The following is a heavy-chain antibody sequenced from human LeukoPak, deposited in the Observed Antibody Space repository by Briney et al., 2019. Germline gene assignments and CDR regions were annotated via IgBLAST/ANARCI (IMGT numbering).Heavy chain of an antibody. CDR3: ARVVPGPYNRFDP. CDR1: GYTFTTYD. D-gene: IGHD3-10*02. V-gene: IGHV1-8*01. Sequence: GASVKVSFKASGYTFTTYDINWVRQPTGQGLEWMGWMNPNSGSTGYAQQFQGRVTMTWNTAISTAYMELSSLRSEDTAVYFCARVVPGPYNRFDPWGQGTLATVYS. J-gene: IGHJ5*02. CDR2: MNPNSGST.